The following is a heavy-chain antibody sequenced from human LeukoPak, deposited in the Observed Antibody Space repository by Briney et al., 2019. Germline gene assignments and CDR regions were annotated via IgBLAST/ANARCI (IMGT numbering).Heavy chain of an antibody. Sequence: GRSLRLSCAASGFTFSSFGMHWVRQAPGKGLEWVAVIWYDGNNKYYADSVKGRFTISRDNSKNTLYLQMNSLRAEDTAVYYCARDPYYYDSSGYYGEGFDYWGQGTLVTVSS. V-gene: IGHV3-33*01. CDR1: GFTFSSFG. D-gene: IGHD3-22*01. J-gene: IGHJ4*02. CDR3: ARDPYYYDSSGYYGEGFDY. CDR2: IWYDGNNK.